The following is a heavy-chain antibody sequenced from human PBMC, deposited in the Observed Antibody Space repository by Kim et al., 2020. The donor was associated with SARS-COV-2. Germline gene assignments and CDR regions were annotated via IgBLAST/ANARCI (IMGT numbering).Heavy chain of an antibody. V-gene: IGHV4-59*13. CDR1: GGSISSYY. Sequence: SETLSLTCTVSGGSISSYYWSWIRQPPGKGLEWIGYIYYSGSTNYNPSLKSRVTISVDTSKNQFSLKLSSVTAADTAVYYCASQRNPDTMVRGAPRYWYFDLWGRGTLVTVSS. D-gene: IGHD3-10*01. J-gene: IGHJ2*01. CDR3: ASQRNPDTMVRGAPRYWYFDL. CDR2: IYYSGST.